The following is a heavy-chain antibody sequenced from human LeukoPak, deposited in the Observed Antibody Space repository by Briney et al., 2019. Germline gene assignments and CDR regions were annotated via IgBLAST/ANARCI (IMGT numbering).Heavy chain of an antibody. CDR1: AGSISSYY. J-gene: IGHJ5*02. CDR2: IYTSGST. Sequence: SETLSLTCTVSAGSISSYYWSWIRQPAGKGLEWIGRIYTSGSTNYNPSLKSRVTMSVDTSKNQFSLKLSSVTAADTAVYYCARDKPHYGSGSYLSSNWFDPWGQGTLVTVSS. V-gene: IGHV4-4*07. D-gene: IGHD3-10*01. CDR3: ARDKPHYGSGSYLSSNWFDP.